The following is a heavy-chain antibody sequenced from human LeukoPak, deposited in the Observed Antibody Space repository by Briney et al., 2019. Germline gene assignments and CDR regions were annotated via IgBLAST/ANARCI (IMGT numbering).Heavy chain of an antibody. D-gene: IGHD6-19*01. CDR3: ARTPGTGWSH. CDR2: IKQDGSEK. V-gene: IGHV3-7*01. J-gene: IGHJ4*02. Sequence: GGSLRLSCAASGFTLSSYWMSWVRQAPGKGLEWVANIKQDGSEKYYMDSVKGRFTISRDNGRNSLYLQMDSLRVDDTAVYYCARTPGTGWSHWGQGTLVTVSS. CDR1: GFTLSSYW.